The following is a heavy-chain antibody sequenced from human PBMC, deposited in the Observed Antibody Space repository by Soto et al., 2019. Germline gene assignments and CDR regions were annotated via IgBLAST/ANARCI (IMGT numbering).Heavy chain of an antibody. CDR3: ARDQVAVAGSYFDY. CDR1: GFTFSSYG. Sequence: GGSLRLSCAASGFTFSSYGMHWVRQAPGKGLEWVAVIWYDGSNKYYADSVKGRFTISRDNSKNTLYLQMNSLRAEDTAVYYCARDQVAVAGSYFDYWGQGTLVTVSS. J-gene: IGHJ4*02. CDR2: IWYDGSNK. D-gene: IGHD6-19*01. V-gene: IGHV3-33*01.